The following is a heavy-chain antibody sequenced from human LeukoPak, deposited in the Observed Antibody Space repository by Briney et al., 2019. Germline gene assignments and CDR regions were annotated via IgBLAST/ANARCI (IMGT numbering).Heavy chain of an antibody. CDR1: GGSISSGSYY. D-gene: IGHD2-2*01. V-gene: IGHV4-61*02. CDR2: IYTSGST. Sequence: SQTLSLTCTVSGGSISSGSYYRSWIRQPAGKGLEWIGRIYTSGSTNYNPSLKSRVTISVDTSKNQFSLKLSSVTAADTAVYYCARVDVVVPAAKPIYYYMDVWGKGTTVTVSS. CDR3: ARVDVVVPAAKPIYYYMDV. J-gene: IGHJ6*03.